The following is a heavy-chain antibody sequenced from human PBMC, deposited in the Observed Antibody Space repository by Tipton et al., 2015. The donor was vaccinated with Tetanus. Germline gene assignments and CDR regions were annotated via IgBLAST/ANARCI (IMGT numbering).Heavy chain of an antibody. Sequence: QSGAEVKKPGESLKISCKASGHNSRSYWINWVRQMPGKGLEWMGILSPGDSEATYSPAFQGQITIAAAKYLSTAYLQWSSLKASATAFYFCARLPNHYSASGSTWGQGSLVTVSS. J-gene: IGHJ5*02. D-gene: IGHD3-10*01. CDR1: GHNSRSYW. V-gene: IGHV5-51*01. CDR3: ARLPNHYSASGST. CDR2: LSPGDSEA.